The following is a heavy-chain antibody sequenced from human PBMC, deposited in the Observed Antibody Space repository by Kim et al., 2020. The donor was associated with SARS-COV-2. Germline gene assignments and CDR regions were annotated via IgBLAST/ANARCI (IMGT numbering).Heavy chain of an antibody. CDR3: AKINYYDSSGYPN. V-gene: IGHV3-23*01. Sequence: YAEAGKGRFTISRDNSKNTLYLQMNSLRAEDTAVYYCAKINYYDSSGYPNWGQGTLVTVSS. J-gene: IGHJ4*02. D-gene: IGHD3-22*01.